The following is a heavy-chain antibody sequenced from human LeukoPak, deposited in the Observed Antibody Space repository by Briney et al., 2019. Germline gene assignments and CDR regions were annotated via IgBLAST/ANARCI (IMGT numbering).Heavy chain of an antibody. CDR3: ARGFGKAAANVFGGYTMDV. D-gene: IGHD6-13*01. CDR1: GFTVDSNC. J-gene: IGHJ6*02. CDR2: IYTGGST. V-gene: IGHV3-66*02. Sequence: GGSLRLSCAASGFTVDSNCMSWVRQVPGKGLEWVSLIYTGGSTYYADSVRGRFTISRDNSKNTLYLQMNSLRPEDTAVYYCARGFGKAAANVFGGYTMDVWGQGTTVTVSS.